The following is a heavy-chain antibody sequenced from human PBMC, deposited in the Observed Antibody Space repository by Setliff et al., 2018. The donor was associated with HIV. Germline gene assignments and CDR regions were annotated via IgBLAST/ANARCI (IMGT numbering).Heavy chain of an antibody. CDR2: INHSGST. CDR1: GYSISSGYF. Sequence: SETLSLTCAVSGYSISSGYFWGWIRQPPGKGLEWIGKINHSGSTNYNPSLKSRVTMSVDTSKNQFSLKLSSVTAADTAVYYCARHPPPEVRGDVTDYWGQGTLVTVSS. J-gene: IGHJ4*02. D-gene: IGHD3-10*01. CDR3: ARHPPPEVRGDVTDY. V-gene: IGHV4-38-2*01.